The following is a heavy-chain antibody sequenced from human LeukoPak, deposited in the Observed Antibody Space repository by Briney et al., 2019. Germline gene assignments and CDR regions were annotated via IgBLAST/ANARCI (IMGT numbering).Heavy chain of an antibody. D-gene: IGHD3-10*01. Sequence: GSLRLSCAASGFTFNTYAMSWIRQPPGKGLECIGYIHYTGSTNYNPSLKSRVTISVDTSKSQFSLKLSSVTAADTAIYYCARGGYYGSGNDFRFDPWGQGTLVTVSS. J-gene: IGHJ5*02. CDR3: ARGGYYGSGNDFRFDP. CDR1: GFTFNTYA. CDR2: IHYTGST. V-gene: IGHV4-59*01.